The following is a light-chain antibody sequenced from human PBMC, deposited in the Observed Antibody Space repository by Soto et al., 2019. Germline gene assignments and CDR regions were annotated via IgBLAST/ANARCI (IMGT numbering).Light chain of an antibody. Sequence: DIQMTQSPPSLSASVGDRVTITCQASQDISNYLNWYQQKPGKAPKLLIYAPSTLQTGVPSRFSGSGSGTDFPFTISSLQPEDIATYYCQQYDDLPLTFGGGTKVEIK. J-gene: IGKJ4*01. CDR1: QDISNY. V-gene: IGKV1-33*01. CDR2: APS. CDR3: QQYDDLPLT.